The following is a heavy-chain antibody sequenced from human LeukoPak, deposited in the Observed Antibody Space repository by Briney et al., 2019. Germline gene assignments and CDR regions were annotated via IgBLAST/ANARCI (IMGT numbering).Heavy chain of an antibody. D-gene: IGHD3-10*01. V-gene: IGHV1-2*02. CDR1: EYTFTGYY. CDR2: INPNSGGT. J-gene: IGHJ4*02. Sequence: ASVKVSCKTSEYTFTGYYMHWVRQAPGQGLEWMGWINPNSGGTNYAQKFQGRVTMTRDTSISTAYMELSRPRSDDTAVYYCARDSASGSYFPDYWGQGTLVTVSS. CDR3: ARDSASGSYFPDY.